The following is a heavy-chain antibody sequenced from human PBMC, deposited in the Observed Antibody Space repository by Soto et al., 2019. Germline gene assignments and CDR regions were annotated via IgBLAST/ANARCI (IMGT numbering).Heavy chain of an antibody. CDR2: IYYSGST. V-gene: IGHV4-31*03. D-gene: IGHD6-13*01. J-gene: IGHJ4*02. Sequence: PSETLSLTCTVSGGSISSGGYYWSCIRQHPGKGLEWIGYIYYSGSTYYNPSLKSRVTISVDTSKNQFSLKLSSVTAADTAVYYCARDRAAAGLFDYWGQGTLVTVSS. CDR3: ARDRAAAGLFDY. CDR1: GGSISSGGYY.